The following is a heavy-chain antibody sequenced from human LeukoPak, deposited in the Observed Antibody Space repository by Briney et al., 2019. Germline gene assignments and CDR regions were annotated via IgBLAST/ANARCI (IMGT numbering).Heavy chain of an antibody. Sequence: PGGSLRLSCAASGFTFCSYSMNWVRQAPGKGLEWVSSISSSSSYIYYADSVKGRFTISRDNAKNSLYLQMNSLRAEDTAVYYCARTPGTDNNWFDPWGQGTLVTVSS. J-gene: IGHJ5*02. CDR3: ARTPGTDNNWFDP. CDR2: ISSSSSYI. V-gene: IGHV3-21*01. D-gene: IGHD1-14*01. CDR1: GFTFCSYS.